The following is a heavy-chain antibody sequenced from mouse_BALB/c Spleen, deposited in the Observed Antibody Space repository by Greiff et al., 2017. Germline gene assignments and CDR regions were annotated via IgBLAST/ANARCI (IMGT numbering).Heavy chain of an antibody. CDR2: IDTSDSYT. D-gene: IGHD2-4*01. CDR1: GYTFTDYW. Sequence: VQLQQPGAELVMPGASVKMSCKASGYTFTDYWMHWVKQRPGQGLEWIGAIDTSDSYTSYNQKFKGKATLTVDESSSTAYMQLSSLTSEDSAVYYCARRGLRRGYYAMDYWGQGTSVTVSS. CDR3: ARRGLRRGYYAMDY. V-gene: IGHV1-69*01. J-gene: IGHJ4*01.